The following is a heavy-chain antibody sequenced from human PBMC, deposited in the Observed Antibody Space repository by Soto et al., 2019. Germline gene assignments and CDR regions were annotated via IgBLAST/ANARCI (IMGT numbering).Heavy chain of an antibody. Sequence: SETLSLTCTVSGGSTSSYYWSWIRQPPGKGLEWIGYIYYSGSTNYNPSLKSRVTMSLDTSKNQFSLKLSSVTAADTAVYYCARDGSGSYRYFDYWGQGTLVTVSS. V-gene: IGHV4-59*01. CDR1: GGSTSSYY. CDR3: ARDGSGSYRYFDY. D-gene: IGHD3-10*01. J-gene: IGHJ4*02. CDR2: IYYSGST.